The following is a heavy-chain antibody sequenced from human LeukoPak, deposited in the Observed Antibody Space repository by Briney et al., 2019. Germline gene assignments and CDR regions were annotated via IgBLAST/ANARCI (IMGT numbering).Heavy chain of an antibody. CDR2: ISSNVGST. CDR1: GFTVCSNY. CDR3: AKKMIVND. J-gene: IGHJ4*02. Sequence: GGSLRLSCAASGFTVCSNYMSWVRQAPGKGLEWVSGISSNVGSTYYADSVKGRFTISRDNSKNTLYLQMNSLRVEDTAVYYCAKKMIVNDWGQGTMVIVSS. V-gene: IGHV3-23*01. D-gene: IGHD3-22*01.